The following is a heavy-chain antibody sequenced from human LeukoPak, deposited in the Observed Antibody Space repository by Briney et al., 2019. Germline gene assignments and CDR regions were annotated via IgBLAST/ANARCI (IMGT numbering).Heavy chain of an antibody. CDR1: GGSISSYY. D-gene: IGHD1-26*01. J-gene: IGHJ4*02. CDR2: IYSDGST. Sequence: PSETLSLTCTVSGGSISSYYWSWIRQPPGKGLEWIGYIYSDGSTTHNPSLKSRVTMSVDTFRSQFSLKLSSVTAANTAVYYCAGRSNLYYFDYWGQGTLVTVSS. CDR3: AGRSNLYYFDY. V-gene: IGHV4-4*09.